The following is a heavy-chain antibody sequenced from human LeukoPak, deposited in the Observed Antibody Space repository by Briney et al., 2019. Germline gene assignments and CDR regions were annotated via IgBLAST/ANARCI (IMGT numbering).Heavy chain of an antibody. V-gene: IGHV3-7*01. Sequence: PGGSLRLSCVVSGYSFSTNMTTWVRQAPGKGLEWVATILPGGRESYRVDSVKGRFTISRDNAKNSLYLQMNILRAEDTAVYYCMSAHGYWGQGTLVTVTS. CDR2: ILPGGRES. CDR3: MSAHGY. CDR1: GYSFSTNM. J-gene: IGHJ4*02.